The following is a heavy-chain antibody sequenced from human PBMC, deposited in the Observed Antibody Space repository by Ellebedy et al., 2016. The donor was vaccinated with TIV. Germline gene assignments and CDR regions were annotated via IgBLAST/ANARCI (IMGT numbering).Heavy chain of an antibody. CDR2: IYPGDSDT. J-gene: IGHJ5*02. Sequence: KVSXKGSGYSFTNYWIGWVRQMPGKGLEWMGIIYPGDSDTRYSPSFQGQVTISADKSISTAYLQWSSLKASDTAMYYCARREGGYYDSSGYPGGWFDPWGQGTLVTVSS. CDR3: ARREGGYYDSSGYPGGWFDP. D-gene: IGHD3-22*01. CDR1: GYSFTNYW. V-gene: IGHV5-51*01.